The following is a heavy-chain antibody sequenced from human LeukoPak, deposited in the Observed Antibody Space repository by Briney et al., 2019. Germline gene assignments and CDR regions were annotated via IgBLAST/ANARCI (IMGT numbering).Heavy chain of an antibody. D-gene: IGHD4-17*01. CDR3: AKSTVTTNIYYYYGMDV. V-gene: IGHV3-30*18. CDR1: GFTFSSYG. J-gene: IGHJ6*04. CDR2: ISYDGSNK. Sequence: GGSLRLSCAASGFTFSSYGMHWVRQAPGKGLEWVAVISYDGSNKYHADSVKGRFPISRDNSKNTLYLQMNSLRAEDTAVYYCAKSTVTTNIYYYYGMDVWGKGTTVTVSS.